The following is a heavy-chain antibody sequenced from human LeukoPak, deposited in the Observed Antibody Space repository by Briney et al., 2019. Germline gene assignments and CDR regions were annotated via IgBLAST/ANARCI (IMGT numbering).Heavy chain of an antibody. J-gene: IGHJ4*02. D-gene: IGHD5-18*01. CDR1: GGSISSGDYY. CDR2: IYYSGST. V-gene: IGHV4-30-4*01. Sequence: SQTLSLTCTVSGGSISSGDYYWSWIRQPPGKGLGWIGYIYYSGSTYYNPSLKSRVTVSVDTSKNQFSLKLSSVTATDTAVYYCARDLKQGYSYGYFDYWGQGTLVTVSS. CDR3: ARDLKQGYSYGYFDY.